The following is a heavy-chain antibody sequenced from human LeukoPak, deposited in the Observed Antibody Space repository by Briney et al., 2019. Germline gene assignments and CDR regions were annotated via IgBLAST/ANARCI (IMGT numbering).Heavy chain of an antibody. D-gene: IGHD3-3*02. V-gene: IGHV4-34*01. Sequence: SETLSLTCAVYGGSFSGYYWSWIRQPPGKGLEWIGEINHSGSTNYNPSLKSRVTISVDTSKNQFSLKLSSVTAADTAVYYCARGLSLGYYYYYMDVWGKGTTVTVSS. J-gene: IGHJ6*03. CDR3: ARGLSLGYYYYYMDV. CDR1: GGSFSGYY. CDR2: INHSGST.